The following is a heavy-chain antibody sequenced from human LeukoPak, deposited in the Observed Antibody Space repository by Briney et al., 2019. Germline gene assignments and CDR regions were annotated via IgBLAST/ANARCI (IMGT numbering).Heavy chain of an antibody. J-gene: IGHJ4*02. Sequence: SETLSLTCTVSGGSISSSSYYWGWIRQPPGKGLEWIGNIYYSGSTYCNPSLKIRVTISVDTSKNQFSLKLSSVTAADTAVYYCARHQPYSSGWYPDYWGQGTLVTVSS. CDR3: ARHQPYSSGWYPDY. CDR1: GGSISSSSYY. CDR2: IYYSGST. D-gene: IGHD6-19*01. V-gene: IGHV4-39*01.